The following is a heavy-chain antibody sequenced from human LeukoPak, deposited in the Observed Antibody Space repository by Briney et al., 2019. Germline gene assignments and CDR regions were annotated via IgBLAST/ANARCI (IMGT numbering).Heavy chain of an antibody. Sequence: ASVKVSCKTSGYTFNSYGINWVRQAPGEGLEWMGWVSGYRGNTHYAQKFQGRVSMATDASTSTAYMEMKNLTFGDTAVYYCARAIYGLTGFDYWGQGTLITVSS. J-gene: IGHJ4*02. CDR1: GYTFNSYG. CDR3: ARAIYGLTGFDY. CDR2: VSGYRGNT. D-gene: IGHD3-9*01. V-gene: IGHV1-18*04.